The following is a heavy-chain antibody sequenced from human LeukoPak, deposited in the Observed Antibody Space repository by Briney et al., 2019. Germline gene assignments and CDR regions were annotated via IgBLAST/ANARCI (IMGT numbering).Heavy chain of an antibody. CDR3: CRSGYYFLDY. CDR2: IRYDGSNK. D-gene: IGHD3-3*01. J-gene: IGHJ4*02. Sequence: PGGSLRLSCAASGFTFSSYGMHWVRQAPGKGLEWVAFIRYDGSNKYYADSVKGRFTISRDNSKNTLYLQMNSLRAEDTAVYYCCRSGYYFLDYWGQGTLVTVSS. V-gene: IGHV3-30*02. CDR1: GFTFSSYG.